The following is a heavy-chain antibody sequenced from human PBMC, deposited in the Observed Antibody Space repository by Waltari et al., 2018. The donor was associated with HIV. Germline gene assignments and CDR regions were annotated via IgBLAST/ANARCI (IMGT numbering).Heavy chain of an antibody. CDR2: IYPGDSHA. J-gene: IGHJ4*02. D-gene: IGHD3-9*01. CDR3: VDGFRNIWSPHDLEY. CDR1: GYSFSDYW. V-gene: IGHV5-51*01. Sequence: EVQLVQSGAEMKKPGQSVKISCKTSGYSFSDYWIGWVRKVPGKGLDWMGIIYPGDSHAKYNPSFQGQVIISVDKSTTTAYLQWRSLKPSDTGVHYCVDGFRNIWSPHDLEYWGQGSLVIVSS.